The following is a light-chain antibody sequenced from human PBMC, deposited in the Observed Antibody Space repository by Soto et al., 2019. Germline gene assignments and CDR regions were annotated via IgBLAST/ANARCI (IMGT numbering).Light chain of an antibody. CDR2: GAS. CDR3: QQYGSSGT. CDR1: QSVSKNY. Sequence: EIVLTQSPGTPSLSPGERATLSCRASQSVSKNYLAWYQQKPGQAPRLLIYGASNRATGIPDRFSGSGSGTDFTLTISRMEPEDFAVDYCQQYGSSGTFGQGTKVDIK. V-gene: IGKV3-20*01. J-gene: IGKJ1*01.